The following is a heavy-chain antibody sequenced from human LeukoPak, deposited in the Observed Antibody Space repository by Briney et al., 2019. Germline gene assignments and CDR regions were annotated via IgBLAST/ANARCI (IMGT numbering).Heavy chain of an antibody. D-gene: IGHD2-2*01. CDR3: AKDRFDIVVVPAPDMDV. V-gene: IGHV3-23*01. CDR2: ISGSGGST. J-gene: IGHJ6*02. Sequence: PGGSLRLSCAASGFTFSSYAMSWVRQAPGKGLEWVSAISGSGGSTYYADSVKGRFTISRDNSKNTLYLQMNSLRAEDTAVYYCAKDRFDIVVVPAPDMDVWGQGTTVTVSS. CDR1: GFTFSSYA.